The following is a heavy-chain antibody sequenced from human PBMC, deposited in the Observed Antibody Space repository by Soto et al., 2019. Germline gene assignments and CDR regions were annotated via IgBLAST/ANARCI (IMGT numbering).Heavy chain of an antibody. V-gene: IGHV1-58*02. CDR3: AADPTTLTDAFDI. Sequence: APVKVSRTSSGYTFTISAIAWVRQTRGQRLEWIGWIVVGSGNTNYAQKFQERVTITRDMSTSTAYMELSSLRSEDTAVYYCAADPTTLTDAFDIWGQGTMVTVS. J-gene: IGHJ3*02. D-gene: IGHD4-17*01. CDR1: GYTFTISA. CDR2: IVVGSGNT.